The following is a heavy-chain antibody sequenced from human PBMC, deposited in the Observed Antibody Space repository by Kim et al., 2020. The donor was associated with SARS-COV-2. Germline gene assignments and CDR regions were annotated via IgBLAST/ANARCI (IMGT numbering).Heavy chain of an antibody. V-gene: IGHV4-31*03. CDR3: ARVGWGQYCSSTSCYNGGEYYYYYGMDV. CDR2: IYYSGST. CDR1: GGSISSGGYY. D-gene: IGHD2-2*02. Sequence: SETLSLTCTVSGGSISSGGYYWSWIRQHPGNGLEWIGYIYYSGSTYYNPSLKSRVTISVDTSKNQFSLKLSSVTAADTAVYYCARVGWGQYCSSTSCYNGGEYYYYYGMDVWGQGTTVTVSS. J-gene: IGHJ6*02.